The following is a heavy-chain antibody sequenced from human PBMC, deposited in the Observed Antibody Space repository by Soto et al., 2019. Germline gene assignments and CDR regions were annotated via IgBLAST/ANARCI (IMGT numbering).Heavy chain of an antibody. CDR2: FYYSGST. J-gene: IGHJ5*02. Sequence: SETLSLTCTVSGGSISSSSYYWGWIRKPPGKGLEWIGCFYYSGSTYYNSSFMCRVTISVETSTNQFSLKLSSVTAADSAVYYCASPSYGSGSCFGWFDPWGQGTLVTVSS. CDR3: ASPSYGSGSCFGWFDP. D-gene: IGHD3-10*01. CDR1: GGSISSSSYY. V-gene: IGHV4-39*01.